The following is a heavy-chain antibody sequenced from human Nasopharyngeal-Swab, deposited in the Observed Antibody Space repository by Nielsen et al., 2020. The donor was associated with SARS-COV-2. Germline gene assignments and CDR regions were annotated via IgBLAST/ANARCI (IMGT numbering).Heavy chain of an antibody. CDR3: ARDTGFCTRGSCGPFDS. D-gene: IGHD2-8*01. Sequence: GESLKISCAASGFIIPSNYMNWVWQAPGTGLEWVSVIYSGGNAYHADSVKGRFTISRDTSKNMLYLQMDSVRADDTAVYYCARDTGFCTRGSCGPFDSWGQGTLVSVSS. CDR1: GFIIPSNY. V-gene: IGHV3-53*01. CDR2: IYSGGNA. J-gene: IGHJ4*02.